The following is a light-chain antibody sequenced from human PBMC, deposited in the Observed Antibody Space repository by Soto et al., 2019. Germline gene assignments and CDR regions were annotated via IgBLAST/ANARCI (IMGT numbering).Light chain of an antibody. CDR1: QSISNY. CDR3: QQSYTRT. Sequence: VQMTQSPSSLSASVGDRVSISCRASQSISNYLNWYQQKPGKAPKVLIFAASRLQSGVPSRFSGSGSGTDFTLTISSLQPEDFATYYCQQSYTRTFGQGTKVAIK. J-gene: IGKJ1*01. CDR2: AAS. V-gene: IGKV1-39*01.